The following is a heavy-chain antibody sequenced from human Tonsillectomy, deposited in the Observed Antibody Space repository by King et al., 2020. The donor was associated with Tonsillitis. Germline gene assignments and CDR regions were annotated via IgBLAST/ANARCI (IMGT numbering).Heavy chain of an antibody. CDR1: GGSVSSGSYY. CDR3: ARDTSIENWGSRYFDL. Sequence: VQLQESGPGLVKPSETLSLTCTVSGGSVSSGSYYWSWIRQPPGKGLEWIGYIYYSGSTNYNPSLKSRVTISVDTSKNQFSLKLSSVTAADTAVYYCARDTSIENWGSRYFDLWGRGTLVTVSS. V-gene: IGHV4-61*01. J-gene: IGHJ2*01. D-gene: IGHD7-27*01. CDR2: IYYSGST.